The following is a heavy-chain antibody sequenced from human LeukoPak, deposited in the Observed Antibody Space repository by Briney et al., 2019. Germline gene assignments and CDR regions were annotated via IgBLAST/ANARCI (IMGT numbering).Heavy chain of an antibody. Sequence: GSSVKVSCKASGGTFSSYAISWVRQAPGQGLEWMGGIIPIFGTANYAQKFQGRVTITTDESTSTAYMELSSLRSEDTAVYYCARALHTGDFWSGYLYYFDYWGQGTLVTVSS. CDR1: GGTFSSYA. CDR2: IIPIFGTA. D-gene: IGHD3-3*01. CDR3: ARALHTGDFWSGYLYYFDY. V-gene: IGHV1-69*05. J-gene: IGHJ4*02.